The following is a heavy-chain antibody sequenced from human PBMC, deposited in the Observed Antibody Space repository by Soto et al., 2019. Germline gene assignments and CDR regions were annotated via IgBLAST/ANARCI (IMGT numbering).Heavy chain of an antibody. CDR3: AVAALFFGESQNDLWFDP. D-gene: IGHD3-10*01. CDR2: ITSSSATI. CDR1: GFTFRTYS. J-gene: IGHJ5*02. V-gene: IGHV3-48*01. Sequence: EGQLVQSGGGLAQPGGSLRLSCAASGFTFRTYSMNWVRQAPGKGLEWISKITSSSATIHYADSVRGRFTTSRDNAKNSLYRQMNGLRAEDTAVYYCAVAALFFGESQNDLWFDPWGQGTLVTVSS.